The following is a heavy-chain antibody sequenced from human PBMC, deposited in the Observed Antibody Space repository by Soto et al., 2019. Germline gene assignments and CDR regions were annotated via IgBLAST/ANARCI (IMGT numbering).Heavy chain of an antibody. V-gene: IGHV1-69*13. CDR2: IIPIFGTA. CDR3: ARDHRYSGYDPNFDY. CDR1: GGTFSSYA. D-gene: IGHD5-12*01. Sequence: SVKVSCKASGGTFSSYAISWVRQAPGQGLEWMGGIIPIFGTANYAQKFQGRVTITADESTSTAYMELSSLRSEDTAVYYCARDHRYSGYDPNFDYWGQGTLVTVSS. J-gene: IGHJ4*02.